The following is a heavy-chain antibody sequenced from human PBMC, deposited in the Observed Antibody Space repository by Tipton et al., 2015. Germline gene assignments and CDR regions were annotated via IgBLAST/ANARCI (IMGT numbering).Heavy chain of an antibody. D-gene: IGHD4-17*01. CDR2: LSYSGKT. J-gene: IGHJ4*02. CDR1: GGSISNSNYY. Sequence: TLSLTCTVSGGSISNSNYYWGWIRQPPGKGLGWIGSLSYSGKTDYNPPLRSRVTISVDTSKNQFSLRLSSVTAADTAVYYCARSRYTVTPDSWGQGTLVTVS. CDR3: ARSRYTVTPDS. V-gene: IGHV4-39*01.